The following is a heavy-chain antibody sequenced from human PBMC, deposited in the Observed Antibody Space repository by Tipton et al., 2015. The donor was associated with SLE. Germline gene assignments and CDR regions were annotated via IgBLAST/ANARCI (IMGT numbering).Heavy chain of an antibody. D-gene: IGHD6-13*01. Sequence: TLSLTCTVSGASISSYYWSWIRQPPGKGLEWIGCISYSGSTNYNPSLRSRVTLSIDTSKNQFSLKVTSVTASDTAVYYCARGGGDSSSCQDFDHWGQGNSVTVSS. CDR3: ARGGGDSSSCQDFDH. V-gene: IGHV4-59*01. J-gene: IGHJ4*02. CDR2: ISYSGST. CDR1: GASISSYY.